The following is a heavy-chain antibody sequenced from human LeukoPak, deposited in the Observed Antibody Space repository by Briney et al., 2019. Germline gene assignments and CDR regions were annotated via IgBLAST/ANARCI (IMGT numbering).Heavy chain of an antibody. CDR1: GYTFTSYY. Sequence: ASVKVSCKASGYTFTSYYMHWVRQAPGQGLEWMGWINPNSGGTNYAQKFQGRVTMTRDTSISTAYMELSRLRSDDTAVYYCARSVNYYDSSGYFQVEYFQHWGQGTLVTASS. D-gene: IGHD3-22*01. J-gene: IGHJ1*01. CDR2: INPNSGGT. V-gene: IGHV1-2*02. CDR3: ARSVNYYDSSGYFQVEYFQH.